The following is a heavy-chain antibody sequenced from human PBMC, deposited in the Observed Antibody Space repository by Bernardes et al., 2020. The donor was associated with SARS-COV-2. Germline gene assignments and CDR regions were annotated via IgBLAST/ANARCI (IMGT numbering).Heavy chain of an antibody. J-gene: IGHJ6*02. D-gene: IGHD1-26*01. CDR1: GYTFTSYG. CDR2: ISAYNGNT. CDR3: ARMSVVGAFWYYYYGMDV. Sequence: ASVKVSCKSSGYTFTSYGISWVRQAPGQGLEWMGWISAYNGNTNYAQKLQGRVTMTTDTSTSTAYMELRSLRSDDTAVYYCARMSVVGAFWYYYYGMDVWGQGTMVHVSS. V-gene: IGHV1-18*04.